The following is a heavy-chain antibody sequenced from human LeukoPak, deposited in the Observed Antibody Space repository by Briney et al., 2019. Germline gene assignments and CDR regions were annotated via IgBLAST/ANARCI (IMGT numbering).Heavy chain of an antibody. Sequence: EASVKVSCKASGYTYTSYYMHWVRQAPGQGLEWMGIINPSGGSTSYAQKFQGRVTMTRDTSTSTVYMELSSLRSEDTAVYYCVRTPYYDFWSGDFDYWGQGTLVTVSS. D-gene: IGHD3-3*01. CDR1: GYTYTSYY. CDR3: VRTPYYDFWSGDFDY. J-gene: IGHJ4*02. CDR2: INPSGGST. V-gene: IGHV1-46*03.